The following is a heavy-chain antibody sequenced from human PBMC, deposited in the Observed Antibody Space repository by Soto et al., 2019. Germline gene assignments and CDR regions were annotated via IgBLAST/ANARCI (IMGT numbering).Heavy chain of an antibody. CDR3: ATGGNSYETGALAY. CDR1: GDSFSRYA. D-gene: IGHD3-22*01. CDR2: IIPIFGTP. Sequence: QVQLVQSVAEVKKPGSSVKVSCKASGDSFSRYAISWVRQAPGHGLEWMGRIIPIFGTPNYAQRVEGRVTITADESTSTANMELSSLRSDDTAVYYCATGGNSYETGALAYWGQGTLVTVSS. J-gene: IGHJ4*02. V-gene: IGHV1-69*01.